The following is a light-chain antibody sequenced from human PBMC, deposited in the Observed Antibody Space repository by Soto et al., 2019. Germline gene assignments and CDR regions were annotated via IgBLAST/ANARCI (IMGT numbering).Light chain of an antibody. J-gene: IGKJ5*01. Sequence: VLTQSPVTLSLSPGERATLSCRASQSFRGLLAWYQQKPGQAPRLLIYDAYNRATGIPPRFSGSGSGTDFTLTIISLEPEDATVYYCQQRHMWPITCGQGTRLEIK. CDR1: QSFRGL. V-gene: IGKV3-11*01. CDR3: QQRHMWPIT. CDR2: DAY.